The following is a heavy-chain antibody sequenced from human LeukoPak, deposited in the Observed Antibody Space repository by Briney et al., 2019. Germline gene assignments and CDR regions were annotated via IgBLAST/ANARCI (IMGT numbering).Heavy chain of an antibody. CDR2: LPPDGSYQ. V-gene: IGHV3-30*03. Sequence: GGSLRLSCAVSGITLSNYGMTWVRQAPGKGLEWVALLPPDGSYQYYADSLKGRFTISRDNFKNALYLQMNSLRLEDTAVYYCARGLHDRSWYGAHWGQGTLLSVSS. J-gene: IGHJ4*02. D-gene: IGHD6-13*01. CDR1: GITLSNYG. CDR3: ARGLHDRSWYGAH.